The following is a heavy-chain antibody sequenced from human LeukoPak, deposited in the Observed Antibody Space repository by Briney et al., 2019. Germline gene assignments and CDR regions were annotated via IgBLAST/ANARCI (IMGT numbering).Heavy chain of an antibody. CDR2: IYHSGST. J-gene: IGHJ4*02. Sequence: KPSETLSLTCTVSGGSISSSSYYWGWIRQPPGKGLEWIGSIGSIYHSGSTYYNPSLKSRVTISVDTSKNQFSLKLSSVTAADTAVYYCARHHENEIAAAGLGVDYWGQGTLVTVSS. CDR3: ARHHENEIAAAGLGVDY. V-gene: IGHV4-39*01. D-gene: IGHD6-13*01. CDR1: GGSISSSSYY.